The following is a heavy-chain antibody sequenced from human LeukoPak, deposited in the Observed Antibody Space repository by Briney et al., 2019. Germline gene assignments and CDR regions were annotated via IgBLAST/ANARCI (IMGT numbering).Heavy chain of an antibody. CDR2: ISSSSSYI. D-gene: IGHD3-22*01. Sequence: GGSLGLSCAASGFTFSSYSMNWVRQAPGKGLEWVSSISSSSSYIYYADSVKGRFTISRDNAKNSLYLQMNSLRAEDTAVYYCARTYYYDSSGYYSHNWFDPWGQGTLVTVSS. CDR1: GFTFSSYS. J-gene: IGHJ5*02. CDR3: ARTYYYDSSGYYSHNWFDP. V-gene: IGHV3-21*01.